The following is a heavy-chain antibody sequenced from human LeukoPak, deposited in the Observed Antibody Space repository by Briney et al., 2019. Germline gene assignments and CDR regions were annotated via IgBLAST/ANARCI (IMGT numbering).Heavy chain of an antibody. CDR2: INHSGSTS. V-gene: IGHV4-34*01. CDR1: GESFSGSF. D-gene: IGHD5-12*01. J-gene: IGHJ4*02. Sequence: PSETLSLTCAVYGESFSGSFWNWIRQPPGQGLEWIGEINHSGSTSNHNPSLKSRVTMSVDTSKNQFSLKLSSVTAADTAVYYCARKSGYARDYWGQGNLVTVSS. CDR3: ARKSGYARDY.